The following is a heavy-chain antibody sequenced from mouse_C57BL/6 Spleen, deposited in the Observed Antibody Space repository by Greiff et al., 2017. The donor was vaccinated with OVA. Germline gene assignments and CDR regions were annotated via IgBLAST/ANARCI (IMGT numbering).Heavy chain of an antibody. Sequence: VKLMESGAELARPGASVKMSCKASGYTFTSYTMHWVKQRPGQGLEWIGYINPSSGYTKYNQKFKDKATLTADKSSSTAYMQLSSLTSEDSAVYYCARSDGNYLFDYWGQGTTLTVSS. V-gene: IGHV1-4*01. CDR3: ARSDGNYLFDY. D-gene: IGHD2-1*01. CDR1: GYTFTSYT. J-gene: IGHJ2*01. CDR2: INPSSGYT.